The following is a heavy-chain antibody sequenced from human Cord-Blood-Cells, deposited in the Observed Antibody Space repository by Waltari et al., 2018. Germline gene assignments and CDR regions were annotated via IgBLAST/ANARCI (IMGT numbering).Heavy chain of an antibody. CDR2: ISWNSGSV. J-gene: IGHJ3*02. CDR3: AKDVTRAGFDAFDI. CDR1: GFTFADYA. V-gene: IGHV3-9*01. Sequence: EVQLVESGGGLVQPGRSLRLSCAASGFTFADYAMHWVRHAPGKGLEWVSGISWNSGSVGYADSVKGRFTISRDNAKNSLYLQMNSLRAEDTALYYCAKDVTRAGFDAFDIWGQGTMVTVSS. D-gene: IGHD6-13*01.